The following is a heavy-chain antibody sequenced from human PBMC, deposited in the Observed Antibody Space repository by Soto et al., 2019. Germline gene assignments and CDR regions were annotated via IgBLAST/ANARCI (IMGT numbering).Heavy chain of an antibody. CDR3: TTSFSGSYYGVDY. V-gene: IGHV3-15*01. D-gene: IGHD3-10*01. J-gene: IGHJ4*02. Sequence: EVQLVESGGGLVKHGGSLRLSCVVSGFTFTNAWMSWVRQAPGKGLEWVGRIKSKADGGTTDSGAPVKGRFTISRDDSKSTLYLQMNSLKIEDTAMYYCTTSFSGSYYGVDYWGQGTLVTVSS. CDR2: IKSKADGGTT. CDR1: GFTFTNAW.